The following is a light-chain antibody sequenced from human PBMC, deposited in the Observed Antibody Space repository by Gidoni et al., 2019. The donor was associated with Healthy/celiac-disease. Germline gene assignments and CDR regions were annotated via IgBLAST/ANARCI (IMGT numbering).Light chain of an antibody. V-gene: IGKV4-1*01. J-gene: IGKJ1*01. Sequence: DIVMTQSPDSLAVSLGERVTINCKSSQSVLYSSNNKNYLAWYQQKPGQPPKLLIYWASTRESGVPDRFSGSGSGTDFTLTISSLQAEDVAVYYCQQYYSTPWTFXQXTKVEIK. CDR1: QSVLYSSNNKNY. CDR3: QQYYSTPWT. CDR2: WAS.